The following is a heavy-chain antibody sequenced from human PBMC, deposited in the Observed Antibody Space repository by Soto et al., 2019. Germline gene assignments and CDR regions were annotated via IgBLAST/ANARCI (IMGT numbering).Heavy chain of an antibody. CDR3: ARIYGGSFDY. Sequence: SETLSLTCTVSGGSISSYYWSWIRQPPGKGLEWIGYIYYSGSTNYNPSLKSRVTISVDTSKNQFSLKLSSVTAADTAVYYCARIYGGSFDYWGQGTLVTVTS. CDR1: GGSISSYY. D-gene: IGHD2-15*01. J-gene: IGHJ4*02. CDR2: IYYSGST. V-gene: IGHV4-59*08.